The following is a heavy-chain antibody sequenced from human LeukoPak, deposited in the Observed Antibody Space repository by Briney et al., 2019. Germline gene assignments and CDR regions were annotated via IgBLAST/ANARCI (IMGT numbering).Heavy chain of an antibody. CDR3: ARDRRSNWFDP. CDR2: IYYSGST. J-gene: IGHJ5*02. CDR1: GGSISSYY. Sequence: SETLSLTCTVSGGSISSYYWSWIRQPPGKGLEWIGYIYYSGSTNYDPSLKSRVTISVDTSKNQFSLKLSSVTAADTAVYYCARDRRSNWFDPWGQGTLVTVSS. V-gene: IGHV4-59*01. D-gene: IGHD1-14*01.